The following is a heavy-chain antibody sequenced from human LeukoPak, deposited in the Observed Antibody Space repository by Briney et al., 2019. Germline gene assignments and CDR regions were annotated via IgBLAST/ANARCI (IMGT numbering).Heavy chain of an antibody. V-gene: IGHV4-34*01. Sequence: SETLSLTCAVYGGSFSGYYWSWIRQPPGKGLEWIGEINHSGSTNYNPSLKSRVTISVDTSKNQFSLKLSSVTAADTAVYYCARLATVTIGRKGSEDYWGQGTLVTVSS. CDR1: GGSFSGYY. D-gene: IGHD4-17*01. CDR2: INHSGST. J-gene: IGHJ4*02. CDR3: ARLATVTIGRKGSEDY.